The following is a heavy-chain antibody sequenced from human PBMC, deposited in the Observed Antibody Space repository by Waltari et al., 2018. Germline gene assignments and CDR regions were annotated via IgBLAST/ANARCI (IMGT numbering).Heavy chain of an antibody. V-gene: IGHV4-39*07. CDR3: VREWSSSSSWFDP. D-gene: IGHD6-6*01. J-gene: IGHJ5*02. Sequence: QVQLQESGPGLVKSSETLSLTCTVSGGSIGRNTFYWAWIRQPPGKRMEWMASINYSGGTYYMPSLKSRVTISVDTSRNQLSLRLTSVTAADMAVYFCVREWSSSSSWFDPWGQGTLVTVSS. CDR2: INYSGGT. CDR1: GGSIGRNTFY.